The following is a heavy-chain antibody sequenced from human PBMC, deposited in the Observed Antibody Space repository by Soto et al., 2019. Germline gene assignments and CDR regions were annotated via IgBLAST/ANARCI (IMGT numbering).Heavy chain of an antibody. D-gene: IGHD6-13*01. CDR1: GFIFNSYW. Sequence: GGSLRLSCAASGFIFNSYWMSWVRQAPGKGLEWVANIKQDESEKYYVDSVKGRFTISRDNAKNSLYLQMNSLRAEDTAVYYCAKVCIAAAGNLVYYFDYWGQGTLVTVSS. V-gene: IGHV3-7*03. J-gene: IGHJ4*02. CDR3: AKVCIAAAGNLVYYFDY. CDR2: IKQDESEK.